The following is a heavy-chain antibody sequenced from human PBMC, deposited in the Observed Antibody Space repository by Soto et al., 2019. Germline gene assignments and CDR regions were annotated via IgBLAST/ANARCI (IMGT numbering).Heavy chain of an antibody. Sequence: EVQLVESGGGIVQHGGSLRLSCAASGFTFSSYWMHWVRQAPGKGLVWVSRINSDGSRTSYADSAKGRFTISRDNAKNTVYLQMNSLRAEDTAVYYCARGDGDYYDGNGYLGRHWGQGTLVTVSS. CDR2: INSDGSRT. CDR1: GFTFSSYW. CDR3: ARGDGDYYDGNGYLGRH. V-gene: IGHV3-74*01. D-gene: IGHD3-22*01. J-gene: IGHJ4*02.